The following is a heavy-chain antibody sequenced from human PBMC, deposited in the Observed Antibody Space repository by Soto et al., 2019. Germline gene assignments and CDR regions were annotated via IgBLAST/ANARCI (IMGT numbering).Heavy chain of an antibody. D-gene: IGHD3-22*01. J-gene: IGHJ4*02. CDR3: ARDRLRGYDNSGFYF. CDR1: GSPFTPYD. V-gene: IGHV1-18*01. CDR2: INTYNGNR. Sequence: GASVKVSSKSSGSPFTPYDLTRFRQPPVQGLEWMGWINTYNGNRNFAQKFEDRVTMTTATSANTVFMELRNLKSDDTAMYYCARDRLRGYDNSGFYFWGQGTPVTVSS.